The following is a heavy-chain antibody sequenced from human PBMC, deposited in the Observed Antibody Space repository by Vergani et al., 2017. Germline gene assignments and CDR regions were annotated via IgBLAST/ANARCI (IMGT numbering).Heavy chain of an antibody. V-gene: IGHV3-21*01. CDR1: GFTFSSYS. J-gene: IGHJ4*02. CDR2: ISSSSSYI. Sequence: EVQLVESGGGLVKPGGSLRLSCAASGFTFSSYSMNWVRQAPGKGLEWVSSISSSSSYIYYADSVKGRFTISRDNAKNSLYLQMNSLSAEDTAVYYCARELKGSRGWTNPFDYWGQGTLVTVSS. D-gene: IGHD6-19*01. CDR3: ARELKGSRGWTNPFDY.